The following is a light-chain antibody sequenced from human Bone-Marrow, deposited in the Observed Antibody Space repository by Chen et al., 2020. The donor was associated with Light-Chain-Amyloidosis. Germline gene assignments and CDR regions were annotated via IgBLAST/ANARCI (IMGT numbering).Light chain of an antibody. Sequence: DIQMTQSPSSLSASVGDRVTITCRASQGIRNELGWYQQIPGKAPKRLIYAASSLQSGVPSRFSGSGSGTEFTLTISDLQPEDFATYYCLQHNSYPRSFGQGTNVEIK. V-gene: IGKV1-17*02. J-gene: IGKJ1*01. CDR3: LQHNSYPRS. CDR2: AAS. CDR1: QGIRNE.